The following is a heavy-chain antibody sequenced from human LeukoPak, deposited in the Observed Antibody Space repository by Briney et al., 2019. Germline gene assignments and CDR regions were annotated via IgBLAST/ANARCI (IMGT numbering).Heavy chain of an antibody. V-gene: IGHV3-23*01. CDR3: AKGREMATITDFDY. J-gene: IGHJ4*02. CDR1: GFTFSSNA. Sequence: GGSLRLSCAASGFTFSSNAMSWVRQAPGKGLEWVSGISGSGGSTYYADSVKGRFTISRDNSKNTLYLQMNSLRADDTAVYYCAKGREMATITDFDYWGQGNLVTVSS. D-gene: IGHD5-24*01. CDR2: ISGSGGST.